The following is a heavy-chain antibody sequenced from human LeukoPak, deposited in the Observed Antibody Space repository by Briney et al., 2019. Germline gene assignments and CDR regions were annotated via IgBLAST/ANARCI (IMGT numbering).Heavy chain of an antibody. CDR1: GFTFSSYA. CDR2: ISGSGGST. Sequence: PGGSLRLSCAASGFTFSSYAMSWVRQAPGKGLEWVSAISGSGGSTYYADSAKGRFTISRDNSKNTLYLQMNSLRAEDTAVYYCAKDLTMIVVVTERTPDYWGQGTLVTVSS. J-gene: IGHJ4*02. V-gene: IGHV3-23*01. D-gene: IGHD3-22*01. CDR3: AKDLTMIVVVTERTPDY.